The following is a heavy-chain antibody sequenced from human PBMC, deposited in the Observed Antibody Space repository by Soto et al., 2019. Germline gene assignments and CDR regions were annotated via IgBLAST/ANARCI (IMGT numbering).Heavy chain of an antibody. J-gene: IGHJ5*02. V-gene: IGHV1-3*01. D-gene: IGHD3-10*01. CDR2: INAANGNT. CDR3: ARRFMSAGWLDP. Sequence: QVQLVQSGAEVMRPGASVKVSCKASGYTFTSYAVHWVRQAPGQGLEWMGWINAANGNTEYFERFRGRVTITRDLHASIDNMELTGLTAEYTAVYYCARRFMSAGWLDPWGQGTLVTVSS. CDR1: GYTFTSYA.